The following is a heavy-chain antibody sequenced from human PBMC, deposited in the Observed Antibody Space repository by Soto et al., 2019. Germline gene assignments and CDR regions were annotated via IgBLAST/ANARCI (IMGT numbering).Heavy chain of an antibody. CDR2: ISYDGSNK. Sequence: GGSLRLSCAASGFTFSSYAMHWVRQAPGKGLEWVAVISYDGSNKYYADSVKGRFTISRDNSKNTLYLQMNSLRAEDTAVYYCARQYPKAGYSSGVYFDYWGQGTLVTVSS. V-gene: IGHV3-30-3*01. D-gene: IGHD6-19*01. J-gene: IGHJ4*02. CDR1: GFTFSSYA. CDR3: ARQYPKAGYSSGVYFDY.